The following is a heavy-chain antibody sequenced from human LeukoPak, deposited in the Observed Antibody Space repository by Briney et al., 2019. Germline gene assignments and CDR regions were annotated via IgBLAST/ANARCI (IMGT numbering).Heavy chain of an antibody. CDR2: INHSGSS. V-gene: IGHV4-34*01. D-gene: IGHD3-16*01. Sequence: NASETLSLTCAVYGGSLSGYYWSWIRQPPGEGLEWIGEINHSGSSNYNPSLKSRVTISVDTSKNQFSLKLSSVSAADTAVYFCVRGLSNSRRTLLGLDHWGQGTLVTVSS. CDR3: VRGLSNSRRTLLGLDH. CDR1: GGSLSGYY. J-gene: IGHJ4*02.